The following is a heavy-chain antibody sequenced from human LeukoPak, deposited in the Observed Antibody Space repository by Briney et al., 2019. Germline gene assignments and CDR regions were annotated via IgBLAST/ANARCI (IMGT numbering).Heavy chain of an antibody. D-gene: IGHD3-10*01. J-gene: IGHJ4*02. V-gene: IGHV4-31*03. Sequence: SQTLSLTCTVSADSLSSGGHYWAWIRRLPGKGLESIGFIHQSGSSRHNPSLKDRVAISVDASRKQFALRLSSVTAADTAIYYCARGGNRFGGFYFDYWGQGIQVIVSS. CDR3: ARGGNRFGGFYFDY. CDR1: ADSLSSGGHY. CDR2: IHQSGSS.